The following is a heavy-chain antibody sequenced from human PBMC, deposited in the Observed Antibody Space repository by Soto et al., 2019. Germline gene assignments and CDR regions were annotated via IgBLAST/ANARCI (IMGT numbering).Heavy chain of an antibody. Sequence: EVQLLESGGGLVQPGGSLRLSCAASGFTFSSYAMSWVRQAPGKGLEWVSAISGSGGSTYYADSVKGRFTISRDNSKNTLYLQMNSLRAEDTAVYYCVKIPGSGYYFFDYWGQGTLVTVSS. V-gene: IGHV3-23*01. CDR2: ISGSGGST. CDR1: GFTFSSYA. D-gene: IGHD3-3*01. J-gene: IGHJ4*02. CDR3: VKIPGSGYYFFDY.